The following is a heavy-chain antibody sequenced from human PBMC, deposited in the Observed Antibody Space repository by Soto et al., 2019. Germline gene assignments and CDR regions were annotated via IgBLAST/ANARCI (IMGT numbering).Heavy chain of an antibody. J-gene: IGHJ6*02. D-gene: IGHD4-17*01. CDR1: GGSISSGDYY. CDR3: ARDMGLRLNYYYYGMDV. CDR2: IYYSGST. V-gene: IGHV4-61*08. Sequence: PSETLSLTCTVSGGSISSGDYYWSWIRQPPGKGLEWIGYIYYSGSTNYNPSLKSRVTISVDTSKNQFSLKLSSVTAADTAVYYCARDMGLRLNYYYYGMDVWGQGTTVTV.